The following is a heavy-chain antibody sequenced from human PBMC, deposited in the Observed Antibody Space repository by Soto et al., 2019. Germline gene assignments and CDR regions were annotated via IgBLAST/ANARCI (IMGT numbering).Heavy chain of an antibody. D-gene: IGHD5-12*01. J-gene: IGHJ5*02. Sequence: PVKVSCKASGYTLTSYGSSWVRHSPRQRLEWMRWISVYNGNTNYAQNLQGRVTMTTDTSTSTAYMELRSLRSDDTSVYYCAREVEGWSGDDWNWFDPWVKGSLVTVSS. CDR2: ISVYNGNT. CDR3: AREVEGWSGDDWNWFDP. CDR1: GYTLTSYG. V-gene: IGHV1-18*01.